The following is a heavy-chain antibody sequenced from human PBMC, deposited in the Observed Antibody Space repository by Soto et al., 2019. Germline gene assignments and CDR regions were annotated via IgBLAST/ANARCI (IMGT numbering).Heavy chain of an antibody. CDR1: GGFISSGGHY. J-gene: IGHJ3*02. D-gene: IGHD5-12*01. CDR2: IYYSGST. Sequence: SETLSLTCTVSGGFISSGGHYWSWIRQHPGKGLEWIGYIYYSGSTYYNPSLKSRVTISVDTSKNQFSLKLSSVTAADTAVYYCAREPIEMATERVAFDIWGQGTMVTVSS. CDR3: AREPIEMATERVAFDI. V-gene: IGHV4-31*03.